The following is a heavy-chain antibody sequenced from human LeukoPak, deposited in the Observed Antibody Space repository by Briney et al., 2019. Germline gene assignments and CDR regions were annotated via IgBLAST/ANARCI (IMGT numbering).Heavy chain of an antibody. CDR2: IHPSGGTT. J-gene: IGHJ3*02. V-gene: IGHV1-46*01. CDR1: GYTFTSCF. Sequence: ASVKVSCKASGYTFTSCFMHWVRQAPGQGLEWMGIIHPSGGTTSYAQKFQGRVTMTRDMSTSTAYMELRSLRSDDTAVYYCARDPPGGYSSSWYDAFDIWGQGTMVTVSS. CDR3: ARDPPGGYSSSWYDAFDI. D-gene: IGHD6-13*01.